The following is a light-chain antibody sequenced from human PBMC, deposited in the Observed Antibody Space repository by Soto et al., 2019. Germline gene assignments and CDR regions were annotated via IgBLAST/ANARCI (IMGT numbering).Light chain of an antibody. J-gene: IGLJ1*01. CDR3: SSYTNSSSYV. CDR2: DVS. Sequence: QSALTQPASVSGSPGQSITISCTGTSSDVGGYNYVSWYQHHPGKAPKLMIYDVSDRPSGVSDRFSGSKSGNTASLTISGLQSEYEAEYYCSSYTNSSSYVCGNGTKVTV. V-gene: IGLV2-14*03. CDR1: SSDVGGYNY.